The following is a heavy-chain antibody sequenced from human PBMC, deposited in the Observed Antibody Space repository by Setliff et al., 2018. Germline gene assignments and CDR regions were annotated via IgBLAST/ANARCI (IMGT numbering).Heavy chain of an antibody. CDR1: GFSISSDYY. CDR3: ARAHTWSLPNDNSGYPGWFDP. D-gene: IGHD3-22*01. V-gene: IGHV4-38-2*01. J-gene: IGHJ5*02. Sequence: SETLSLTCAVSGFSISSDYYWGWIRQPPGKGLEWIVNIHHSGKAYYNPSLKSRVTMSVDTSKNHVSLKLSSVTAADTAVYYCARAHTWSLPNDNSGYPGWFDPWGQGTLVTVSS. CDR2: IHHSGKA.